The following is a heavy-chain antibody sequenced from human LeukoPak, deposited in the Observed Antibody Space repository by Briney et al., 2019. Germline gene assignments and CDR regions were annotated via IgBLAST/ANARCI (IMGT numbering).Heavy chain of an antibody. D-gene: IGHD5-12*01. V-gene: IGHV4-34*01. Sequence: SETLSLTCAVYGGSFSGYYWSWIRQPPGKGLEWIGEINHSGSTNYNPSLKSRVTISVDTSKNQFSLKLSSVTAADTAVYYCARVAATIALWGQGTPVTVSS. CDR3: ARVAATIAL. CDR1: GGSFSGYY. CDR2: INHSGST. J-gene: IGHJ4*02.